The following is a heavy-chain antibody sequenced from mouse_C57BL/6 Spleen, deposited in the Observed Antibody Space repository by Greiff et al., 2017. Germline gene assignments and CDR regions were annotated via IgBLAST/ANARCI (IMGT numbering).Heavy chain of an antibody. CDR1: GYAFSSSW. CDR3: ARSDSNYDY. CDR2: IYPGDGDT. V-gene: IGHV1-82*01. J-gene: IGHJ2*01. Sequence: QVQLQQSGPELVKPGASVKISCKASGYAFSSSWMNWVKQRPGTGLEWIGRIYPGDGDTNYNGKFKGKATLTADKSSSTAYMQLSSLTSEDSAVYFCARSDSNYDYWGQGTTLTVSS. D-gene: IGHD2-5*01.